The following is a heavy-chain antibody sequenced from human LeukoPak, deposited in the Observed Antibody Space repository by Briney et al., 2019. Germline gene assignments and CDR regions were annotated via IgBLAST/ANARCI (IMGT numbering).Heavy chain of an antibody. CDR2: IYQSGST. D-gene: IGHD3-22*01. V-gene: IGHV4-30-2*01. Sequence: SETLSLTCAVSGGSISSGGYSWSWIRQPPGKGLEWIGYIYQSGSTYYNPSLKSRVTISVDRSKNQFSLKLSSVTAADTAVYYCASRYYDSSGYSHPYFDYWGQGTLVTVSS. J-gene: IGHJ4*02. CDR3: ASRYYDSSGYSHPYFDY. CDR1: GGSISSGGYS.